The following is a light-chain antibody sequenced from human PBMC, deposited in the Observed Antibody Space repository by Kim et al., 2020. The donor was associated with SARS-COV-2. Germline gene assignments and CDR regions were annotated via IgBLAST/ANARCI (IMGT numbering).Light chain of an antibody. Sequence: DIVMTQSSDSLAVSLGDRATIICKSSQSVLCGSSNQNCLAWYQQRPGQPPKLLIHGASTRASGFPARFSGSGSGTDFSLIISSLQPEDVALYYCQQYSASPYTFGQGTKLEI. CDR1: QSVLCGSSNQNC. J-gene: IGKJ2*01. CDR3: QQYSASPYT. V-gene: IGKV4-1*01. CDR2: GAS.